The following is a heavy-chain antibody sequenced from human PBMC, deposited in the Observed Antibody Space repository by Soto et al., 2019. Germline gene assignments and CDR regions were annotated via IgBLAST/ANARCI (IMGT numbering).Heavy chain of an antibody. J-gene: IGHJ6*02. D-gene: IGHD3-9*01. CDR1: GGSFSGYY. V-gene: IGHV4-34*01. CDR2: INHSGST. Sequence: NPSETLSLTCGVYGGSFSGYYWSWIRQPPGKGLEWIGEINHSGSTNYNPSLKSRVTISVDTSKNQFSLKLSSVTAADTAVYYCARGETYYDILTGFQLYGMDVWGQGTTVTVSS. CDR3: ARGETYYDILTGFQLYGMDV.